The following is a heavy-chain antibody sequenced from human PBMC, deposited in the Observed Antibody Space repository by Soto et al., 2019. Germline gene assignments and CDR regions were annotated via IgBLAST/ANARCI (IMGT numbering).Heavy chain of an antibody. J-gene: IGHJ3*02. CDR1: GGSLSSGGYY. CDR2: TDYSGNT. Sequence: QVQLQESGPGLVKPSQTLSLTCTVSGGSLSSGGYYWSWIRQHPGKGLEWIGYTDYSGNTYYNPSLKSRVTISLDTSKNQFSLKLSSVTAADTAVYYCARECYYDSSGSQHAFDIWGQGTMVTVSS. CDR3: ARECYYDSSGSQHAFDI. D-gene: IGHD3-22*01. V-gene: IGHV4-31*03.